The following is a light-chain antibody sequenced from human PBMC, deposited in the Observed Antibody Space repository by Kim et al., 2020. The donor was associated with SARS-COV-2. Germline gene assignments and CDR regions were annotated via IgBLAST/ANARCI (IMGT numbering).Light chain of an antibody. CDR2: HDT. Sequence: VSPGQTASITCSGGDVGNKDVGWYQVKPAQSPVQVIYHDTKRPSGIPERFSGANSGNTATLTISGTQAMDEADYYCQAWDSSTYVFGTGTKVTVL. V-gene: IGLV3-1*01. CDR1: DVGNKD. CDR3: QAWDSSTYV. J-gene: IGLJ1*01.